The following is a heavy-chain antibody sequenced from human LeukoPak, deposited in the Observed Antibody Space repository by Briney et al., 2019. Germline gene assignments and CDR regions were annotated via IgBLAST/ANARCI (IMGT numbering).Heavy chain of an antibody. D-gene: IGHD2-15*01. CDR3: ARGKLLDAFDI. CDR1: GGSISSYY. CDR2: IYYSGST. V-gene: IGHV4-59*01. Sequence: PSETLSLTCTVSGGSISSYYWSWIRQPPGKGLEWIGYIYYSGSTNYNPSFKSRVTISVDTSKNQFSLKLSSVTAADTAVYYCARGKLLDAFDIWGQGTMVTVSS. J-gene: IGHJ3*02.